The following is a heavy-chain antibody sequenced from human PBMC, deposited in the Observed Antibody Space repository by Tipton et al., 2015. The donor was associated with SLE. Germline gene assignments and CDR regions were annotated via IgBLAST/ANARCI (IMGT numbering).Heavy chain of an antibody. CDR2: IGPHNGNT. Sequence: QLVQSGAEVKEPGASLKVSCKASGYTFASYGINWVRQAPGQGLEWMGWIGPHNGNTNYAQKLQGRVTMTTDTSTSTAYMELRSLRSDDTAVYYCASSIAGVYYFDYWGQGTLVTASS. D-gene: IGHD6-6*01. V-gene: IGHV1-18*01. CDR3: ASSIAGVYYFDY. CDR1: GYTFASYG. J-gene: IGHJ4*02.